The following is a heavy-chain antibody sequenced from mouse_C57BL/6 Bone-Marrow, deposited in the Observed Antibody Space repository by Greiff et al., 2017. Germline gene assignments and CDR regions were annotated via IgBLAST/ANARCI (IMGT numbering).Heavy chain of an antibody. Sequence: QVQLQQSGAELAKPGASVKLSCKASGYTFTSYWMHWVKQRPGQGLEWIGYINPSSGYTKYNQKFKDKATLTADKSSSTAYMQLSSLTYEDSAVYYCARGAYYRPPGRIYAMDYWGQGTSVTVSS. CDR3: ARGAYYRPPGRIYAMDY. CDR1: GYTFTSYW. D-gene: IGHD2-12*01. J-gene: IGHJ4*01. CDR2: INPSSGYT. V-gene: IGHV1-7*01.